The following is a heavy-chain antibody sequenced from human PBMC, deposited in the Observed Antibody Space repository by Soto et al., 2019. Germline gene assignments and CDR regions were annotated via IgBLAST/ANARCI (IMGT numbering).Heavy chain of an antibody. V-gene: IGHV4-34*01. CDR2: INHSGST. CDR3: ARGRRYYDFWSGYKPFDY. D-gene: IGHD3-3*01. Sequence: SETLSLTCAVYGGSFSGYYWSWIRQPPGKGLEWIGEINHSGSTNYNPSLKSRVTISVDTSKNQFSLKLSSVTAADTAVYYCARGRRYYDFWSGYKPFDYWGQGTLVTVS. CDR1: GGSFSGYY. J-gene: IGHJ4*02.